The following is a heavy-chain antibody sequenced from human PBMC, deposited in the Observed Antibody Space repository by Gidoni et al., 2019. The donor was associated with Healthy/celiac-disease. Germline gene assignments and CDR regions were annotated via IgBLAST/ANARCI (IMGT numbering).Heavy chain of an antibody. CDR3: AKDDKPTTYYYGSGSSPGVDY. V-gene: IGHV3-23*01. J-gene: IGHJ4*02. D-gene: IGHD3-10*01. CDR2: LRGSGGST. CDR1: GVTVSSYA. Sequence: EVQLLESGGGLVQHGGSLRVPCAASGVTVSSYARSWVRQAPGKGLEWVSALRGSGGSTYYADSVKGRFTISRDNSKNTLYLQMNSLRAEDTAVYYCAKDDKPTTYYYGSGSSPGVDYWGQGTLVTVSS.